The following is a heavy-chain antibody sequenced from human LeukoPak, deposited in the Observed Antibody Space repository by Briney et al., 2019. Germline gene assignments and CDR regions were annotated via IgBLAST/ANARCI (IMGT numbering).Heavy chain of an antibody. CDR2: IHSGGTT. D-gene: IGHD2-8*01. J-gene: IGHJ2*01. CDR1: GDSISDDY. CDR3: AREYEDRYFDL. Sequence: LETLSLTCTVSGDSISDDYYTWMRQPAGKGLEWIGRIHSGGTTNYNPSLMSRVTLSIDKSKKHISLRLTSVTAADTALYYCAREYEDRYFDLWGRGTLVTVSS. V-gene: IGHV4-4*07.